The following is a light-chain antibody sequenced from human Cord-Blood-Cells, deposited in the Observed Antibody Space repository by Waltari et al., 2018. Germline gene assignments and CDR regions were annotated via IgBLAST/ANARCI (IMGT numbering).Light chain of an antibody. V-gene: IGKV1-9*01. Sequence: IQLTQSPSSLSASVGDGVPITCRASQGISSYLDWYQQKPGKAPKLLIYAASTLQSGVPSRFSGSGSGTDFTLTISSLQPEDFATYYCQPLNSYPPTFGQGTKLEIK. J-gene: IGKJ2*01. CDR1: QGISSY. CDR2: AAS. CDR3: QPLNSYPPT.